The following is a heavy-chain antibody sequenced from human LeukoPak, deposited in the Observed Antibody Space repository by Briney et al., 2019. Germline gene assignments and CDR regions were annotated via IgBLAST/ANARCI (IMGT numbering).Heavy chain of an antibody. Sequence: GGSLRLSCAAPGFTFSIYSMNWVRQAPGKGLEWVSSISSSSSYIYYADSVKGRFTISRDNAKNSLYLQMNSLRAEDTAVYYCARAGDDDFWSGYSTGGNWFYPWGQGTLVTVSS. CDR2: ISSSSSYI. D-gene: IGHD3-3*01. V-gene: IGHV3-21*01. J-gene: IGHJ5*02. CDR3: ARAGDDDFWSGYSTGGNWFYP. CDR1: GFTFSIYS.